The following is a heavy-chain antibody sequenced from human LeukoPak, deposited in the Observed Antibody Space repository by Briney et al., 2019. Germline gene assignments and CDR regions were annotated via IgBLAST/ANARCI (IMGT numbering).Heavy chain of an antibody. CDR2: IWYDGSNK. V-gene: IGHV3-33*06. CDR3: AKGYYYDSSGYSYYFDY. J-gene: IGHJ4*02. CDR1: GFTFSSYG. Sequence: GGSLRLSCAASGFTFSSYGMHWVRQAPGKGLEWVAVIWYDGSNKYYADSVKGRFTISRDNSKNTLYLQMNSLRAEDTAVYYCAKGYYYDSSGYSYYFDYWGQGTLVTVSS. D-gene: IGHD3-22*01.